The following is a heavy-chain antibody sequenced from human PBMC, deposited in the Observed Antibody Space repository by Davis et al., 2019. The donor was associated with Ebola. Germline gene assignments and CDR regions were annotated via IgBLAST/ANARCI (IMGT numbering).Heavy chain of an antibody. CDR3: ARDSGGFGGSGWSNWFDP. J-gene: IGHJ5*02. CDR2: IYHSGST. Sequence: SETLSLTCAVSGGSISSGGYSWSWIRQPPGKGLEWIGYIYHSGSTYYNPSLKSRVTISVDRSKNQFSLKLSSVTAADTAVYYCARDSGGFGGSGWSNWFDPWGQGTLVTVSS. V-gene: IGHV4-30-2*01. D-gene: IGHD6-19*01. CDR1: GGSISSGGYS.